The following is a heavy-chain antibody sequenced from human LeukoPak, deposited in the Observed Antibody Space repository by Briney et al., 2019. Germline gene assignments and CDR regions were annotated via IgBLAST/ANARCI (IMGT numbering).Heavy chain of an antibody. J-gene: IGHJ5*02. D-gene: IGHD3-10*01. V-gene: IGHV4-34*01. CDR3: ARESNYYGSGTGWFDP. Sequence: PSETLSLTCAVYGGSFSGYYWSWTRQPPGKGLEWIGEINHSGSTNYNPSLKSRVTISVDTSKNQLSLKLSSVTAADTAVYYCARESNYYGSGTGWFDPWGQGTLVTVSS. CDR1: GGSFSGYY. CDR2: INHSGST.